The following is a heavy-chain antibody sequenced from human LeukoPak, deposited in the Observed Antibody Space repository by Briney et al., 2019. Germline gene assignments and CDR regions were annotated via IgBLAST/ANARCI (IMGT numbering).Heavy chain of an antibody. J-gene: IGHJ4*02. CDR1: GGSFSGYY. CDR2: INHSGST. D-gene: IGHD6-13*01. CDR3: ARRGSSWKLDY. V-gene: IGHV4-34*01. Sequence: PSETLSLTCAVYGGSFSGYYWSWIRQPPGKGLEWIGEINHSGSTNYNPSLKSRVTISVDTSKNQFSLKLSSVTAADTAVYYCARRGSSWKLDYWGQGTLVTVSS.